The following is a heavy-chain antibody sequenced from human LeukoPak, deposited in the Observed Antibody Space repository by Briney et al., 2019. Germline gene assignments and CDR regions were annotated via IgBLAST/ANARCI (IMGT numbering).Heavy chain of an antibody. V-gene: IGHV3-73*01. D-gene: IGHD3-22*01. CDR1: GFTFSGSA. CDR3: TRQPDSSGYYYGSEVTEYFQH. J-gene: IGHJ1*01. Sequence: QTGGSLRLSCAASGFTFSGSAMHWVRQASGKGLEWVGRIRSKANSYATAYAASVKGRFTISRDDSKNTAYLQMNSLKTEDTAVYYCTRQPDSSGYYYGSEVTEYFQHWGQGTLVTVSS. CDR2: IRSKANSYAT.